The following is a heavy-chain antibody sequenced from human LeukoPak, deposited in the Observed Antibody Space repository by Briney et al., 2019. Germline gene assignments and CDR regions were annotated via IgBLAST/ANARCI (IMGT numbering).Heavy chain of an antibody. J-gene: IGHJ3*01. V-gene: IGHV4-31*03. CDR1: GGSAKSGDHY. CDR2: TYYSGNT. D-gene: IGHD2/OR15-2a*01. CDR3: ASFGAFDV. Sequence: SETLSLTCTVSGGSAKSGDHYWTWIRQHPGKGLEWIGYTYYSGNTYYNPSLKSRVTISVDTSKNQFSLTLNSVSAADTAVYYCASFGAFDVWGQGTMVTVSS.